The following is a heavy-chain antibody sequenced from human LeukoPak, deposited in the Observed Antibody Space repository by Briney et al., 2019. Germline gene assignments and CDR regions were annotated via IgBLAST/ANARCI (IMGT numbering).Heavy chain of an antibody. Sequence: SETLSLTCTVSGYSISSGCYWGWIRPSPGKGLEWIGSIYHSGSTYYNPSLTSRVTTSIDTSKNQFSLKLNSVTPADTAVYYCARSRGGFGDYGSWFDPWGQGTLVTVSS. CDR3: ARSRGGFGDYGSWFDP. J-gene: IGHJ5*02. D-gene: IGHD4-17*01. CDR1: GYSISSGCY. CDR2: IYHSGST. V-gene: IGHV4-38-2*02.